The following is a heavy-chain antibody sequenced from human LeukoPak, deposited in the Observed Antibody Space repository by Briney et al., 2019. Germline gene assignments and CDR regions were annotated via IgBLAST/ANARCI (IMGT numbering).Heavy chain of an antibody. CDR3: ARARGYYDSSGYYCPLEY. V-gene: IGHV1-2*02. CDR2: INPNSGGT. CDR1: GHTFTGYY. D-gene: IGHD3-22*01. Sequence: ASVKVSCKASGHTFTGYYMHWVRQAPGQGLEWMGWINPNSGGTNYAQKFQGRVTMTRDTSISKAYMELSRLRSDDTAVYYCARARGYYDSSGYYCPLEYWGQGTLVTVSS. J-gene: IGHJ4*02.